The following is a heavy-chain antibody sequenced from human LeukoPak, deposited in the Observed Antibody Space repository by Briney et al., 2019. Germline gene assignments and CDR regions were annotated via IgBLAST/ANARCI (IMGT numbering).Heavy chain of an antibody. CDR1: GGSISSSNW. CDR3: ARARRVDSSGYYVNWFDP. CDR2: IYHSGST. J-gene: IGHJ5*02. Sequence: SGTLSLTCAVSGGSISSSNWWGWVRHPPGKGLEWMGEIYHSGSTNYNPSLKSRVTISVDKSKNQFSLKLSSVTAADTAVYYCARARRVDSSGYYVNWFDPWGQGTLVTVSS. V-gene: IGHV4-4*02. D-gene: IGHD3-22*01.